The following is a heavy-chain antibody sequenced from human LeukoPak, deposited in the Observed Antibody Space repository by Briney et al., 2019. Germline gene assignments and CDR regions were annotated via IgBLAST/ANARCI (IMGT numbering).Heavy chain of an antibody. D-gene: IGHD5-18*01. CDR3: ARDPSYSYGIFDY. CDR1: GGTFSSYA. V-gene: IGHV1-69*04. J-gene: IGHJ4*02. CDR2: IIPILGIA. Sequence: SVKVSCKASGGTFSSYAIGWVRQAPGQGLEWMGRIIPILGIANYAQKFQGRVTITADKSTSTAYMELSSLRSEDTAVYYCARDPSYSYGIFDYWGQGTLVTVSS.